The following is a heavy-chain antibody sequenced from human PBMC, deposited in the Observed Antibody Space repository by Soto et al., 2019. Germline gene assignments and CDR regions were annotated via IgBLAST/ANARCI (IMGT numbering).Heavy chain of an antibody. CDR2: INPRGFST. CDR1: GYTFTSYN. CDR3: ARAEGRFGELYWFDP. J-gene: IGHJ5*02. D-gene: IGHD3-10*01. Sequence: QVQLVQSGAEVKKPGASVKVSCKASGYTFTSYNMHWVRQAPGQGLEWVGMINPRGFSTTYAQKFRGRVTMTRDTSTSTVYMELTNLRSDDTAVYYCARAEGRFGELYWFDPWGQGTLVTVSP. V-gene: IGHV1-46*01.